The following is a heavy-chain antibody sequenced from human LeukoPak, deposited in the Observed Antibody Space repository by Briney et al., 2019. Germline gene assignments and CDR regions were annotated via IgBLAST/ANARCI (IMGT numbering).Heavy chain of an antibody. CDR3: ASEALRFLEKPFDY. CDR1: GFTFSSYS. V-gene: IGHV3-21*01. Sequence: GGSLRLSCAASGFTFSSYSMNWVRQAPGKGLEWVSSISSSSSYIYYADSVKGRFTISRDNAKNSLYLQMNSLRAEDTAVYYCASEALRFLEKPFDYWGQGTLVTVSS. CDR2: ISSSSSYI. J-gene: IGHJ4*02. D-gene: IGHD3-3*01.